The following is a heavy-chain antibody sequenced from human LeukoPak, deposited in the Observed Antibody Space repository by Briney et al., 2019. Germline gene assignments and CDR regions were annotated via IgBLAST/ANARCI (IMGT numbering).Heavy chain of an antibody. J-gene: IGHJ6*03. Sequence: PSETLSLTCNVSGGFISSSSYYWGWIRQPPGKGLEWIGSIYYSGNTYYNPSLKSRVTISVDTSKNQFSLKLSSVTAADTAVYYCARHVWLQDYYYYMDVWGKGTTVTISS. D-gene: IGHD5-24*01. CDR2: IYYSGNT. CDR1: GGFISSSSYY. CDR3: ARHVWLQDYYYYMDV. V-gene: IGHV4-39*01.